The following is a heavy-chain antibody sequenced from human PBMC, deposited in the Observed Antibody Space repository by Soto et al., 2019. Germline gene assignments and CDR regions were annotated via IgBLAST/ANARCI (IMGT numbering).Heavy chain of an antibody. Sequence: PSETLSLTWTVAGVSISSHYWSWIRQPPGKGLEWIGYIYYSGSTNYNPSLKSRVTISVDTSKNQFSLKLSSVTAADTAVYYCARLQVGGYLFDYWGQGTLVTVSS. V-gene: IGHV4-59*11. J-gene: IGHJ4*02. D-gene: IGHD5-18*01. CDR2: IYYSGST. CDR3: ARLQVGGYLFDY. CDR1: GVSISSHY.